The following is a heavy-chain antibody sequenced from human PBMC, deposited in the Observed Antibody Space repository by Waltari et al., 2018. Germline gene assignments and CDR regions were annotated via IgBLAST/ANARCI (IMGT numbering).Heavy chain of an antibody. CDR2: IIPILGIA. V-gene: IGHV1-69*08. CDR1: GGTFRSYT. D-gene: IGHD1-26*01. Sequence: QVQLVQSGAEVKKPGSSVKLSCKATGGTFRSYTIGWVRQAPGQGLEWMGRIIPILGIANNAQKFQGRVTITADKTTRTAYRELSSLRSEDTAVYYCARDLRGGWAYFDYWGQGTLVTVSS. CDR3: ARDLRGGWAYFDY. J-gene: IGHJ4*02.